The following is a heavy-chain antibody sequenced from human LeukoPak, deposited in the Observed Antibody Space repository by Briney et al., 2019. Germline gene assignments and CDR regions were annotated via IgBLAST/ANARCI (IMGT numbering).Heavy chain of an antibody. D-gene: IGHD2-8*01. V-gene: IGHV3-23*01. CDR1: GFTFSSYA. CDR2: ISGSGGRT. Sequence: GGSLRLSCVASGFTFSSYAVTWVRQAPGKGLEWVSSISGSGGRTDYADSVKGRFTISRDNSKNTRYLQMNSLGADDTAVYYCAKGRGHCIDGVCHNYYYMDVWGKGTTVTVS. CDR3: AKGRGHCIDGVCHNYYYMDV. J-gene: IGHJ6*03.